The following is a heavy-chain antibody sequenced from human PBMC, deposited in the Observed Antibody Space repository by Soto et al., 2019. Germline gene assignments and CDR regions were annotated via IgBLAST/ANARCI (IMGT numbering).Heavy chain of an antibody. CDR2: INPNSGGT. J-gene: IGHJ5*02. V-gene: IGHV1-2*02. CDR1: GYTFTGYY. CDR3: ARGGFIDTVVTLRWFDP. Sequence: ASVKVSCKASGYTFTGYYMHWVRQAPGQGLEWMGWINPNSGGTNYAQKFQGRVTMTRDTSISTAYMELSRLRSDDTAVYYCARGGFIDTVVTLRWFDPWGQGTLGTVSS. D-gene: IGHD2-21*02.